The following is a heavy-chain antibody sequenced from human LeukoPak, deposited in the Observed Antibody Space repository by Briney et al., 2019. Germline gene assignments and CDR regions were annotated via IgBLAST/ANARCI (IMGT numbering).Heavy chain of an antibody. J-gene: IGHJ4*02. CDR1: GFTFSSYA. CDR2: ISGSGGST. V-gene: IGHV3-23*01. D-gene: IGHD3-22*01. Sequence: GGSLRLSCAASGFTFSSYAMSWVRQAPGKGLECVSAISGSGGSTYYADSVKGRFTISRDNSKNTLYLQMNSLSAEDTAVYYCAKDRDYYDSSGYLVYWGQGTLVTVSS. CDR3: AKDRDYYDSSGYLVY.